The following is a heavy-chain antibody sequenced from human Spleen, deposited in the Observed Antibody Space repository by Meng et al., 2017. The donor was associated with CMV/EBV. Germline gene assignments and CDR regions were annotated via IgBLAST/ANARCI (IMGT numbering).Heavy chain of an antibody. V-gene: IGHV1-69*04. D-gene: IGHD4-17*01. CDR3: ARGYYGDYADRYYYYGMDV. CDR2: VIPLLGSG. CDR1: GGSFSSYA. Sequence: SVKVSCKASGGSFSSYAVSWVRQAPGQGLEWMGRVIPLLGSGKNAQRFQGRVTITADKATGTSYMDLSSLTSEDTAVYYCARGYYGDYADRYYYYGMDVWGQGTTVTVSS. J-gene: IGHJ6*02.